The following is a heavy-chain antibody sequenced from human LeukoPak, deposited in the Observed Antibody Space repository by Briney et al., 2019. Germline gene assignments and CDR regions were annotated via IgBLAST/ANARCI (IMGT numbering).Heavy chain of an antibody. V-gene: IGHV1-18*01. CDR3: AIFGYSSSSTLLDY. Sequence: ASVKVSCKASGYTFTSYGISWVRQAPGQGLEWMGWISAYNGNTNYAQKLQGRVTMTTDTSTSTAYMELRSLRSDDTAVYHCAIFGYSSSSTLLDYWGQGTLVTVSS. D-gene: IGHD6-6*01. CDR1: GYTFTSYG. J-gene: IGHJ4*02. CDR2: ISAYNGNT.